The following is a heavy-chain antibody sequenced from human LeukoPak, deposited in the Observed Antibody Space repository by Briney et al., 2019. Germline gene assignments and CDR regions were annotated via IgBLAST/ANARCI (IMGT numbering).Heavy chain of an antibody. V-gene: IGHV3-23*01. J-gene: IGHJ4*02. D-gene: IGHD6-19*01. CDR1: GFTFSSYA. CDR3: AKRARYNSARATDFDS. Sequence: GGSLRLSCAASGFTFSSYAMSWVRQAPGKGLEWVSAISGSGGSTYYADSVKGRFTISRDNSKNTLYLQMNSLRAEDTAVYYCAKRARYNSARATDFDSWGQGTQVTVSS. CDR2: ISGSGGST.